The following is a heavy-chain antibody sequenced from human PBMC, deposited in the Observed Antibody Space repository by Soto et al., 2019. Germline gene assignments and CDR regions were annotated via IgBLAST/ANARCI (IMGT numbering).Heavy chain of an antibody. CDR2: ISGSGGST. Sequence: GGSLRLSCAASGFTFSIYAMSWVRQAPGKGLEWVSAISGSGGSTYYADSVKGRFTISRDNSKNTLYLQMNSLRAEDTAVYYCAKDPVTILGVVTYYYGMDVWGQGTTVTVSS. J-gene: IGHJ6*02. D-gene: IGHD3-3*01. CDR3: AKDPVTILGVVTYYYGMDV. V-gene: IGHV3-23*01. CDR1: GFTFSIYA.